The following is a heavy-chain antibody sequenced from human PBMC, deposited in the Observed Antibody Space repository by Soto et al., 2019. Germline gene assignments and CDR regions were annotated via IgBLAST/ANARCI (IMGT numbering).Heavy chain of an antibody. D-gene: IGHD6-6*01. CDR2: TYYRSKWYN. Sequence: SQTLSLTCVISGDSVSSNSAAWNWIRQSPSRGLEWLGRTYYRSKWYNDYAVSVKSRITINPDTSKNQFSLQLNSVTPEDTAVYYGARDREYSSTSSFYYGMDVWGQGTTVTVSS. CDR1: GDSVSSNSAA. J-gene: IGHJ6*02. CDR3: ARDREYSSTSSFYYGMDV. V-gene: IGHV6-1*01.